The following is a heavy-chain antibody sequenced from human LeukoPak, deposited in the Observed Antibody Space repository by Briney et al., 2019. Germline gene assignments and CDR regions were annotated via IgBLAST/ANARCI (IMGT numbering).Heavy chain of an antibody. CDR3: ARDRRDGYNVLDY. V-gene: IGHV3-7*01. D-gene: IGHD5-24*01. CDR2: IKQDGSEK. J-gene: IGHJ4*02. CDR1: GFTFSSYW. Sequence: GGSLRLSCAASGFTFSSYWMSWVRQAPGKGLEWVANIKQDGSEKYYVDSVKGRFTISRDNALYLEMNSLRAEDTAMYYCARDRRDGYNVLDYWGQGTLVTVSS.